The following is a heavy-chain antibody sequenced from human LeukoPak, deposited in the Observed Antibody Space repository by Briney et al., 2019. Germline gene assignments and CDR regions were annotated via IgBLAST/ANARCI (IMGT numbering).Heavy chain of an antibody. CDR1: GFTFSNYW. J-gene: IGHJ4*02. CDR2: ISGSGGST. V-gene: IGHV3-23*01. Sequence: GGSLRLSCAASGFTFSNYWMSWVRQAPGKGLEWVSAISGSGGSTYYADSVKGRFTISRDNSKNTLYLQMNSLRAEDTAVYYCAKLYYYDSSGYYEGTDYWGQGTLVTVSS. CDR3: AKLYYYDSSGYYEGTDY. D-gene: IGHD3-22*01.